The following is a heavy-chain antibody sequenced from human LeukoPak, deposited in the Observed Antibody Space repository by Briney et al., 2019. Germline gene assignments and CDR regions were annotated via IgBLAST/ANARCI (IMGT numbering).Heavy chain of an antibody. CDR2: IYSSGST. V-gene: IGHV4-4*07. J-gene: IGHJ6*02. CDR3: ARMDDQDYYGMDV. CDR1: GGSISNYY. D-gene: IGHD2-2*03. Sequence: SKTLSLTCTVSGGSISNYYWSWIRQPAGKGLEWIGRIYSSGSTNYNPSLKSRVTMSVDTSKNQFSLKLSSVTAADTAVYYCARMDDQDYYGMDVWGQGTTVTVSS.